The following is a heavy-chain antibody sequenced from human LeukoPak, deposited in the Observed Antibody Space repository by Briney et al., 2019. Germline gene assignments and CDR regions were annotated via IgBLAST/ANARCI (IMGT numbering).Heavy chain of an antibody. J-gene: IGHJ6*03. CDR3: AKGLVNYYYYMDV. V-gene: IGHV3-7*01. Sequence: GGSLRLSCAASGFTFSRYWMSWVRQAPGKGLGWVANINEDGGAKYYADSVKGRFTISRDNSKNTLYLQMNSLRAEDTAVYYCAKGLVNYYYYMDVWGKGTTVTISS. CDR1: GFTFSRYW. D-gene: IGHD6-19*01. CDR2: INEDGGAK.